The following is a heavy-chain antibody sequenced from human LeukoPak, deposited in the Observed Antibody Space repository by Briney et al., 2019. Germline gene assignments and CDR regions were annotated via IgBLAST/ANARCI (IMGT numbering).Heavy chain of an antibody. D-gene: IGHD3-10*01. V-gene: IGHV3-21*06. J-gene: IGHJ3*02. Sequence: PGGSLRLSCAGSGFSVSSNYMNWVRQAPGKGLEWVSAISGRSDYIFYADSVRGRFTISRDNAKNSLYLQMNNLRAEDTAVYYCARELWLKVFDIWGQGTMVTVSS. CDR1: GFSVSSNY. CDR3: ARELWLKVFDI. CDR2: ISGRSDYI.